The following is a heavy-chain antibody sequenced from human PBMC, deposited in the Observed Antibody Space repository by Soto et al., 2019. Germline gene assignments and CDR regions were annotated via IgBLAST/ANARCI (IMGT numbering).Heavy chain of an antibody. CDR1: GYTFTSYG. CDR3: AREPYDFCTNYGMDV. D-gene: IGHD3-3*01. V-gene: IGHV1-18*01. Sequence: ASVKVACKASGYTFTSYGISWVRQAPGQGLEWMRWISAYNGNTNYAQKLQGRVTMTTDTSTSTAYMELRSLRSDDTAVYYCAREPYDFCTNYGMDVWGQGTTVTVSS. CDR2: ISAYNGNT. J-gene: IGHJ6*02.